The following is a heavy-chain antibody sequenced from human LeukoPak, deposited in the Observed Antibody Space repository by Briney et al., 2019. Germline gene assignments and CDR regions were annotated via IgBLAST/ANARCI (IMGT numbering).Heavy chain of an antibody. D-gene: IGHD2-21*01. J-gene: IGHJ6*03. V-gene: IGHV3-48*01. CDR3: ARTYVAYYYYYMDV. Sequence: ETLSLTCTVSGGSISTSSYYWGWVRQAPGKGLEWVSYISSSSSTIYYADSVKGRFTISRDNAKNSLYLQMNSLRAEDTAVYFCARTYVAYYYYYMDVWGKGTTVTISS. CDR2: ISSSSSTI. CDR1: GGSISTSSYY.